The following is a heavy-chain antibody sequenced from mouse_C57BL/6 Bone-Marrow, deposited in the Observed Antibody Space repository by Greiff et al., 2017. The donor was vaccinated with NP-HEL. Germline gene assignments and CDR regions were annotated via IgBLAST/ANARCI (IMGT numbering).Heavy chain of an antibody. CDR1: GFTFSSYG. CDR2: ISSGGSYT. J-gene: IGHJ2*01. CDR3: ARHPYYFDY. V-gene: IGHV5-6*02. Sequence: DVKLVESGGDLVKPGGSLKLSCAASGFTFSSYGMSWVRQTPDKRLEWVATISSGGSYTYYPDSVKGRFTISRDNAKNTLYLQMSSLKSEDTAMYYCARHPYYFDYWGQGTTLIVSS.